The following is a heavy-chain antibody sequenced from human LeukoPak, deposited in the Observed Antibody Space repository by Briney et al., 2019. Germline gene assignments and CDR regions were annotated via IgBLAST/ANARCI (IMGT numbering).Heavy chain of an antibody. CDR3: TRGSSSSWYWFDP. CDR1: GFTFGDYA. V-gene: IGHV3-49*03. CDR2: IRSEIFGGTT. Sequence: GGSLRLSCRGSGFTFGDYAMSWFRQAPGKGLEWVGFIRSEIFGGTTEYAASVKGRFTISRDDSKSIVQLQMNSLKTEDTAVYYYTRGSSSSWYWFDPWGQGTLVTVSS. D-gene: IGHD6-13*01. J-gene: IGHJ5*02.